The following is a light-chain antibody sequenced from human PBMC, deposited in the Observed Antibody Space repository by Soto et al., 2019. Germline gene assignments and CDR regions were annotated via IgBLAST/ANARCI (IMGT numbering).Light chain of an antibody. J-gene: IGKJ5*01. Sequence: DIVLTQSPATLSLSPGERATLSCRASQSVSSTYFAWYQQKPDPPPRLLIYGASSRAAGIPDWFSGSGSATDFTLTISRLQPDDSAVYYCRQLGSSPLLIFGQGTRLEIK. CDR3: RQLGSSPLLI. CDR1: QSVSSTY. V-gene: IGKV3-20*01. CDR2: GAS.